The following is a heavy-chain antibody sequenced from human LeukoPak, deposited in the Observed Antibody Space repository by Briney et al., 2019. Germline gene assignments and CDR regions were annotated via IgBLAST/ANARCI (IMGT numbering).Heavy chain of an antibody. Sequence: GRSLRLSCAASGFTFRNYGMHWVRQAPGKGLEWVAVIWYDGSNQYYADSVRGRVTISRDNSKNILYLQMNSLRAEDMAVYYCASDIRSTYFNYWGQGTPVVVSS. CDR1: GFTFRNYG. J-gene: IGHJ4*02. V-gene: IGHV3-33*01. CDR3: ASDIRSTYFNY. D-gene: IGHD4-17*01. CDR2: IWYDGSNQ.